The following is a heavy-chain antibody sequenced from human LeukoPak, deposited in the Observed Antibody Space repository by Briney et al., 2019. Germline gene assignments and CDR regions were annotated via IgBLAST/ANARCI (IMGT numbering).Heavy chain of an antibody. V-gene: IGHV4-39*01. CDR1: GASISGGTYY. CDR3: ARRGGSGRAFDY. Sequence: SETLSLTCSVTGASISGGTYYWGWIRQPPGKGLEWFGSIYYTGSTYDNPSLKSRVTISVDTSKNQFSLKLSSVTAADTAVYYCARRGGSGRAFDYWGQGTLVTVSS. J-gene: IGHJ4*02. CDR2: IYYTGST. D-gene: IGHD1-26*01.